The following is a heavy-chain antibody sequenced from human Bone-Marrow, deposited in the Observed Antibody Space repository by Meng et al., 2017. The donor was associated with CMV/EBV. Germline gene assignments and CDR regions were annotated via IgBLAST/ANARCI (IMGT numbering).Heavy chain of an antibody. J-gene: IGHJ6*02. D-gene: IGHD6-6*01. CDR2: ISAYNGNT. V-gene: IGHV1-18*01. Sequence: ASVKVSCKASGGTFSSYTISWVRQAPGQGLEWMGWISAYNGNTSNAQKFQGRVTMTTDTYMSIAYMELRSLRSDDTAVYYCARSIGSRYPHYGLDVWGQGTTVTVSS. CDR3: ARSIGSRYPHYGLDV. CDR1: GGTFSSYT.